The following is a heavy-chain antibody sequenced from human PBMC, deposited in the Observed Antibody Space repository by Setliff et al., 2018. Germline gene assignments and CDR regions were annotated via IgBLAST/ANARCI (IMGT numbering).Heavy chain of an antibody. Sequence: GSLRLSCAASGFTFSSYAMSWVRQAPGRGLEWVSTISGSGGWTYYADSVKGRFTVSRDNSKNTLYLQMSSLRAEDTAIYYCANNYYDTTMGYYFDYWGQGTQVTVSS. CDR2: ISGSGGWT. J-gene: IGHJ4*02. D-gene: IGHD3-22*01. CDR3: ANNYYDTTMGYYFDY. V-gene: IGHV3-23*01. CDR1: GFTFSSYA.